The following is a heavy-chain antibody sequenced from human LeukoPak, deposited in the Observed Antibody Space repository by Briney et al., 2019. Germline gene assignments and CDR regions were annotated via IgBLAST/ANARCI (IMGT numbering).Heavy chain of an antibody. CDR1: GFTFSTYG. J-gene: IGHJ4*02. D-gene: IGHD3-22*01. CDR2: IRYDGSNK. V-gene: IGHV3-30*02. Sequence: GGSLRLSCAASGFTFSTYGMHWVRQAPGKGLEWVAFIRYDGSNKYYADSVKGRFTISRDNSKNTVYLQMNSLRAEDTAVYYCAKDRYYDNTGDHYESEYWGQGTLVTVSS. CDR3: AKDRYYDNTGDHYESEY.